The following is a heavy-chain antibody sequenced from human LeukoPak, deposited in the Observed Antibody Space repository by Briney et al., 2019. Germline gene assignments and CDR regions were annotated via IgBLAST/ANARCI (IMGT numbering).Heavy chain of an antibody. CDR2: INPNSGGT. D-gene: IGHD5-24*01. CDR1: GYTFTSYG. Sequence: ASVKVSCKASGYTFTSYGISWVRQAPGQGLEWMGWINPNSGGTNYAQKFQGRVTMSRDTSISTAYMELSRLRSDDTAVYYCARFGSPLQKMAGWGQGTLVTVSS. CDR3: ARFGSPLQKMAG. J-gene: IGHJ4*02. V-gene: IGHV1-2*02.